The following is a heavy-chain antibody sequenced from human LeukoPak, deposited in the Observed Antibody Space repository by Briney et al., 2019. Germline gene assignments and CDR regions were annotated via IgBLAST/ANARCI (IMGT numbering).Heavy chain of an antibody. V-gene: IGHV3-33*08. Sequence: GGSLRLSCTTSKFNFNSYGMTWVRQAPGKGLEWVAVIWSDGSNEHYADSVKGRFTISRDNSKNTLYLQMNSLRADDTAVYYCARVPELYYYGSGIKDGMDVWGQGTTVTVSS. D-gene: IGHD3-10*01. CDR3: ARVPELYYYGSGIKDGMDV. CDR1: KFNFNSYG. CDR2: IWSDGSNE. J-gene: IGHJ6*02.